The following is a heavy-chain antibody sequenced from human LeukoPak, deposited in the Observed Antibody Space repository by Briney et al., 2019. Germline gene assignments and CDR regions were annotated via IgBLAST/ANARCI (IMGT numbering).Heavy chain of an antibody. V-gene: IGHV3-23*01. CDR1: GFTFSSDA. J-gene: IGHJ6*02. Sequence: GGSLRLSCAASGFTFSSDAMSWVRQAPGKGLDWVSTISGSGGNTYYADSVKGRFTISKDNSKNTVYLQMSSLRVDDTAVYYCAKAASSSWPSYYYGMDVWGQGTTVTVSS. CDR2: ISGSGGNT. CDR3: AKAASSSWPSYYYGMDV. D-gene: IGHD6-13*01.